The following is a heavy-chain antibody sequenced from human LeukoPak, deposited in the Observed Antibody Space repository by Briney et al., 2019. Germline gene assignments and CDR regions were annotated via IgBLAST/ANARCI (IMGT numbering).Heavy chain of an antibody. Sequence: GESPKISCKGSGYSFTSYWIGWVRQMPGKGLEWMGIIYPGDSDTRYSPSFLGQVTISADKSISTAYLQWRSLKASDTAMYYCATTRIAANYYYGMDVWGQGTTVTVSS. V-gene: IGHV5-51*01. D-gene: IGHD6-13*01. J-gene: IGHJ6*02. CDR1: GYSFTSYW. CDR3: ATTRIAANYYYGMDV. CDR2: IYPGDSDT.